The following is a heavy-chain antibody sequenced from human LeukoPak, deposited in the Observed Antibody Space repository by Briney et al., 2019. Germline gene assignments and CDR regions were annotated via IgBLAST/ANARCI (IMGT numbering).Heavy chain of an antibody. CDR3: AKEGGDIVVVPQSYYFDY. CDR1: GFTFSSYS. CDR2: ISGSGGST. D-gene: IGHD2-2*01. V-gene: IGHV3-23*01. J-gene: IGHJ4*02. Sequence: GGSLRLSCAASGFTFSSYSMNWVRQAPGKGLEWVSAISGSGGSTYYADSVKGRFTISRDNSKNTLYLQMNSLRAEDTAVYYCAKEGGDIVVVPQSYYFDYWGQGTLVTVSS.